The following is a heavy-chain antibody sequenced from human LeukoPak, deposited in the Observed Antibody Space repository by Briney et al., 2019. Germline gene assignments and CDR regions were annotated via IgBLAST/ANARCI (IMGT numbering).Heavy chain of an antibody. J-gene: IGHJ4*02. CDR1: GGSISSGYY. CDR2: IYHSGST. V-gene: IGHV4-38-2*02. CDR3: ARGISGYFGTSGYYYDY. Sequence: PSETLSLTCTVSGGSISSGYYWGWIRQPPGKGLEWIGSIYHSGSTYYNPSLKNRVTLSIDKSNNHFSLRLSSLSAADTAVYYCARGISGYFGTSGYYYDYWGQGTLVTVSS. D-gene: IGHD3-22*01.